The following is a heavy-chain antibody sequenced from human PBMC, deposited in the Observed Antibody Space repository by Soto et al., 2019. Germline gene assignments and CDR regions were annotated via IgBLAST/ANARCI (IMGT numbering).Heavy chain of an antibody. Sequence: GESLKISCKGSGYSFAGYWITWVRQKPGKGLEWMGRIDPSDSQTYYSPSFRGHVTIAVTKSITTVFLQWSSLRASDTAMYYCARQIYDSDTGPNFQYYFDSWGQGTPVTVSS. J-gene: IGHJ4*02. V-gene: IGHV5-10-1*01. D-gene: IGHD3-22*01. CDR2: IDPSDSQT. CDR3: ARQIYDSDTGPNFQYYFDS. CDR1: GYSFAGYW.